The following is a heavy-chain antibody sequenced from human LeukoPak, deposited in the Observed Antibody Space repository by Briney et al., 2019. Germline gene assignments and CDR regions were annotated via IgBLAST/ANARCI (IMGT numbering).Heavy chain of an antibody. CDR2: IYYSGST. Sequence: KPSETLSLTCTVSGVSISSSNYYWGWIRQPPGKGLEWIGSIYYSGSTYYNPSLKSRVTISVDTSKNQFSLKLSSVTAADTAVYYCAGVNYYDSSGSIYFDYWGQGTLVTVSS. V-gene: IGHV4-39*01. D-gene: IGHD3-22*01. CDR1: GVSISSSNYY. CDR3: AGVNYYDSSGSIYFDY. J-gene: IGHJ4*02.